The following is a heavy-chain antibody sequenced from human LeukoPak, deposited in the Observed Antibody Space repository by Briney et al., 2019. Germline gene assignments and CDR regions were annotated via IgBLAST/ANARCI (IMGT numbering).Heavy chain of an antibody. CDR2: INHSGST. D-gene: IGHD6-19*01. CDR1: GGSFSVYY. V-gene: IGHV4-34*01. CDR3: ARGGPGYSSFL. Sequence: SETLFLTCAVYGGSFSVYYWSWIRQPPGKGLEYIGEINHSGSTNYNPSLKSRVTISADTSKNQFSLILRSVTAADTAVYYCARGGPGYSSFLWGQGTLVSVSS. J-gene: IGHJ4*02.